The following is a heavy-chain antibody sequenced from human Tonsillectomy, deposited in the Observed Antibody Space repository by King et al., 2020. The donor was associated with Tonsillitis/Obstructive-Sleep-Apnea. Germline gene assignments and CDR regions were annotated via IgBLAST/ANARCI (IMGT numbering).Heavy chain of an antibody. J-gene: IGHJ4*01. V-gene: IGHV3-21*06. CDR2: XTSNSIYI. CDR1: GFTFRSYS. CDR3: ARXXXXXXXXXRXXY. Sequence: VQLVXSGGGLVKPGGSLRLSCAASGFTFRSYSLNWVRQAPGXGLEXVSSXTSNSIYIYXAXXVKGRFTXXRDNAXNSXYLQMNSLTTEDTAVYYCARXXXXXXXXXRXXYWGXXXLVTVSS.